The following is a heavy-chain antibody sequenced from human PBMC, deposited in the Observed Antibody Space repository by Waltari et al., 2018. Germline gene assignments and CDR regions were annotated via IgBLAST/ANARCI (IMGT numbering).Heavy chain of an antibody. J-gene: IGHJ6*02. CDR1: GFTFSSFW. V-gene: IGHV3-74*03. CDR3: ARVSRRTYRSPVPGRHYYYGMDV. CDR2: ISTDASDT. Sequence: EAQLVEYGGGLVQPGDSLRLSCAASGFTFSSFWMNWVRQAPGKGPLWVSRISTDASDTTYADSVKGRFTISRDNARNTLYLQMNRLRAEDTAVYFCARVSRRTYRSPVPGRHYYYGMDVWGQGTTVTVSS. D-gene: IGHD1-1*01.